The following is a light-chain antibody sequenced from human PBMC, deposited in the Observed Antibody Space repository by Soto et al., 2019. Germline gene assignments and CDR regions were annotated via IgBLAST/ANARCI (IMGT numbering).Light chain of an antibody. CDR3: QQDYNLPLT. CDR1: QSVSSSY. V-gene: IGKV3D-7*01. J-gene: IGKJ4*01. Sequence: PGERVTLSCRASQSVSSSYLTWYQQKPGQAPRLLIYGASTRATSIPAGFSGSGSGTDFTLTISSLQPEDFAVYYCQQDYNLPLTFGGGTKVEIK. CDR2: GAS.